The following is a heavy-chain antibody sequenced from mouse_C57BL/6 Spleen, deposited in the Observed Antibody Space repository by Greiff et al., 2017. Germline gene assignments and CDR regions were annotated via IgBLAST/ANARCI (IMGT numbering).Heavy chain of an antibody. D-gene: IGHD1-1*01. J-gene: IGHJ2*01. CDR1: GFNIKDYY. CDR2: IDPEDGET. CDR3: ARSLITAVGGHYFDY. Sequence: EVQLQQSGAELVKPGASVKLSCTASGFNIKDYYMHWVKQRTEQGLEWIGRIDPEDGETKYAPKFQGKATITADTSSNKAYLLLSSLTSEDTADYYCARSLITAVGGHYFDYWGQGTTLTVSS. V-gene: IGHV14-2*01.